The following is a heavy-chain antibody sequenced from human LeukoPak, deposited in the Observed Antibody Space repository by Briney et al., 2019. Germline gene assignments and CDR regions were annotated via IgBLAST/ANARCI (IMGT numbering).Heavy chain of an antibody. CDR3: ERHVQDTTMVTPLYYFDY. D-gene: IGHD5-18*01. CDR2: IYYSGST. Sequence: MPSETLSLTCTVSIGSIYSYYWSWIRQPPGKGLEWIGYIYYSGSTNYSPSLKSRVTISVDTSKNQFSLKLTSVTAADTAVHYCERHVQDTTMVTPLYYFDYWGQGTLVTVSS. J-gene: IGHJ4*02. V-gene: IGHV4-59*08. CDR1: IGSIYSYY.